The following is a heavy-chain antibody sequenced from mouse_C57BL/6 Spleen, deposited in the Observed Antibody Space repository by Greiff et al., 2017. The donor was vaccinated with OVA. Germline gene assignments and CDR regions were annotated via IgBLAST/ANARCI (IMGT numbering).Heavy chain of an antibody. D-gene: IGHD1-1*01. CDR1: GYTFTSSW. CDR3: AREYYGSSSLFAY. Sequence: QVQLQQPGAELVRPGSSVKLSCQASGYTFTSSWMHWVKQRPIQCLEWICNIDPSDIEPHSNQTFTYKATLTVDNSSSTAYMQLSSLTAEDSAVYYCAREYYGSSSLFAYWGQGTLVTVSA. V-gene: IGHV1-52*01. J-gene: IGHJ3*01. CDR2: IDPSDIEP.